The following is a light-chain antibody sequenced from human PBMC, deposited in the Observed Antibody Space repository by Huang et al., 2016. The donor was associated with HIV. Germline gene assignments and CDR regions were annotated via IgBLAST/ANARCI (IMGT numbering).Light chain of an antibody. V-gene: IGKV3-20*01. CDR2: GAS. CDR1: QSVSSIS. Sequence: EIVLTQSPGTLSLSPGERATLSCRASQSVSSISLGWYQQRPGQAPRLLSHGASSRATGIPDRFSGSGSVTDFTLTISGLEPEDCAVYYCQQYGVTPYTFGQGTKLEIK. J-gene: IGKJ2*01. CDR3: QQYGVTPYT.